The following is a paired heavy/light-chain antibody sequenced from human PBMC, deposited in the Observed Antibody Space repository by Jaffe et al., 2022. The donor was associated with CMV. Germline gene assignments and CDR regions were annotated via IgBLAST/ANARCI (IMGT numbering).Light chain of an antibody. CDR3: AAWDDRLNAWV. CDR2: SNN. V-gene: IGLV1-44*01. J-gene: IGLJ3*02. CDR1: SSNIGSNT. Sequence: QSVLPQPPSASGTPGQRVTISCSGSSSNIGSNTVNWYQQVPGKAPKFLIYSNNERPSGVSDRFSGSKSGTSASLAISGLQSEDEAVYYCAAWDDRLNAWVFGGGTKVTVL.
Heavy chain of an antibody. CDR2: IREDGREK. CDR3: AWRDGMDV. D-gene: IGHD3-3*01. V-gene: IGHV3-7*01. J-gene: IGHJ6*02. Sequence: QLVESGGGLVQPGGSLRLSCAASGFTFANSWMTWVRQAPGKGLEWVANIREDGREKYYGGSVKGRFTISRDNAKNSLYLQLNRLRPEDTAVYYCAWRDGMDVWGQGTTVTVSS. CDR1: GFTFANSW.